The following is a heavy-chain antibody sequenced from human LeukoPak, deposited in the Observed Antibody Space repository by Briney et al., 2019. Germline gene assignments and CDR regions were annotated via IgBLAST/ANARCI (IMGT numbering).Heavy chain of an antibody. Sequence: GGSLRLSCAASGFTFSNYWMSWVRQAPGKGLEWVANIKQDGSEKYYVDSVKGRFTISRDNSKNTLYLQMNSLRAEDTAVYYCARDLRSGATIGAIEYWGQGTLVSVSS. D-gene: IGHD5-24*01. CDR2: IKQDGSEK. CDR1: GFTFSNYW. J-gene: IGHJ4*02. CDR3: ARDLRSGATIGAIEY. V-gene: IGHV3-7*01.